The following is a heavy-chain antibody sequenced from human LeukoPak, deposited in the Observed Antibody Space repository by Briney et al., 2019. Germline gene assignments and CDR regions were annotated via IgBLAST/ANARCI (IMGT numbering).Heavy chain of an antibody. CDR3: ARQAVRSSGYIDY. V-gene: IGHV4-34*01. J-gene: IGHJ4*02. CDR1: GGSFSGYY. D-gene: IGHD3-22*01. CDR2: INHSGST. Sequence: SETLSLTCAVYGGSFSGYYWSWIRQPPGKGLEWIGEINHSGSTNYNPSLKSRVTISVDTSKNQFSLKLSSVTAADTAVYYCARQAVRSSGYIDYWGQGTLVTVSS.